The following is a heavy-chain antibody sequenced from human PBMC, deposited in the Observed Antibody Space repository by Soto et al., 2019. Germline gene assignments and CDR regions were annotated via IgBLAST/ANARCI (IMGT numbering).Heavy chain of an antibody. CDR1: GFTFSSYG. CDR2: ISYDGSNK. V-gene: IGHV3-30*18. Sequence: QVQLVESGGGVVQPGRSLRLSCAASGFTFSSYGMHWVRQAPGKGLEWVAVISYDGSNKYYTDSVKGRFTISRDNSKNTLYLQMNSLRAEDTAVYYCAKGRLVTPLDYWGQGTLVTVSS. D-gene: IGHD2-21*02. J-gene: IGHJ4*02. CDR3: AKGRLVTPLDY.